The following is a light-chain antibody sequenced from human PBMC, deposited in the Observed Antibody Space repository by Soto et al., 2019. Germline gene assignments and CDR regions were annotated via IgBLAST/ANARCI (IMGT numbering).Light chain of an antibody. CDR2: DVA. Sequence: QSALTQPASVSGSPGQSISISCTGXSSDVGRYNFVSWYQQRPGKAPKLIIYDVANRPSGISNRFSGSKSGNTASLTISGLQAEDEADYYYSSYTGSTSLVYVFGTGTKVTVL. CDR3: SSYTGSTSLVYV. V-gene: IGLV2-14*03. J-gene: IGLJ1*01. CDR1: SSDVGRYNF.